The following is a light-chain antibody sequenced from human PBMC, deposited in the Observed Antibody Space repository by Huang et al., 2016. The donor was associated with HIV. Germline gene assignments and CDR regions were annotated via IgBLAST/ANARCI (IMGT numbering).Light chain of an antibody. CDR3: QQYYSSPFT. CDR1: QTILHDSDSRHY. CDR2: WAS. J-gene: IGKJ3*01. Sequence: DIVMTQSPDSLAVSLGERATINCKSSQTILHDSDSRHYLAWYQQKPGQPPKLLIHWASIRKSGVPDRFIGSGSGTDFPLTISSLQAEDVAVYYCQQYYSSPFTFGPGTNVDI. V-gene: IGKV4-1*01.